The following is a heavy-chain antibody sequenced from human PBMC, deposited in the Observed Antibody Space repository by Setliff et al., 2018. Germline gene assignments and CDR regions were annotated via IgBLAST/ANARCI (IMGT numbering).Heavy chain of an antibody. D-gene: IGHD5-18*01. V-gene: IGHV4-59*01. CDR3: VRDRTAYSYGLDV. J-gene: IGHJ6*02. CDR2: IQKSGSA. CDR1: GVSISSYY. Sequence: SETLSLTCNVSGVSISSYYWSWIRQPPGKGLECIGYIQKSGSANYNPSLMSRVTISVDTSRNQFSLNLRSVTAADAAVYYCVRDRTAYSYGLDVWGQGTTVTVSS.